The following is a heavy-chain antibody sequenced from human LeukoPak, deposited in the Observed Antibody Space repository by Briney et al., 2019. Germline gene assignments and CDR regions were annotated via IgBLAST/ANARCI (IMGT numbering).Heavy chain of an antibody. CDR1: GYTFTGYY. V-gene: IGHV1-2*02. CDR3: ARDYESVVVVAARWYFDY. Sequence: GASVKVSCKASGYTFTGYYMHWVRRAPGQGLEWMGWINPNSGGTNYAQKFQGRVTMTRDTSISTAYMELSSLRSDDTAVYYCARDYESVVVVAARWYFDYWGQGTLVTVSS. CDR2: INPNSGGT. J-gene: IGHJ4*02. D-gene: IGHD2-15*01.